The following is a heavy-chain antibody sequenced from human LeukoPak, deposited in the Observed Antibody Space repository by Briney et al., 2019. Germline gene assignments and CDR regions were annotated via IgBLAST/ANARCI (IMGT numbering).Heavy chain of an antibody. D-gene: IGHD6-13*01. CDR3: AKPPYSSSWFPFDY. J-gene: IGHJ4*02. CDR1: GFSFSTYE. CDR2: ISGSGGST. Sequence: GGSLRLSCAASGFSFSTYEMNWVRQAPGKGLEWVSAISGSGGSTYCADSVKGRFTISRDNSKNTLYLQMNSLRAEDTAVYYCAKPPYSSSWFPFDYWGQGTLATVSS. V-gene: IGHV3-23*01.